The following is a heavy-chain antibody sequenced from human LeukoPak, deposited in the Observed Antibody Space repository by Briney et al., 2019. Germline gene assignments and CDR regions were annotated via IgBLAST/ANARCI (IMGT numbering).Heavy chain of an antibody. CDR2: ISGSGGST. CDR1: GFTFSSYA. V-gene: IGHV3-23*01. J-gene: IGHJ4*02. CDR3: AKRYCSSTSCYYLDY. Sequence: PGGSLRLSCAASGFTFSSYAMSWVRQAPGKGLEWVSAISGSGGSTYYADSVKGRSTISRDNSKNTLYLQMNSLRAEDTAVYYCAKRYCSSTSCYYLDYWGQGTLVTVSS. D-gene: IGHD2-2*01.